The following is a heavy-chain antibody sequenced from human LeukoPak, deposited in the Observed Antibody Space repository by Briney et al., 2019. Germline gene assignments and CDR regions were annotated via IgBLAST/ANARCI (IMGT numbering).Heavy chain of an antibody. D-gene: IGHD3-3*01. J-gene: IGHJ4*02. CDR1: GFTFSSYG. CDR3: AKAEYYDFWSGLDY. Sequence: GGSLRLSCAASGFTFSSYGMHWVRQAPGKGLEWVAVISYDGSNKYYADSVKGRFTISRDNSKNTLYMQMNSLRAEDTAVYYCAKAEYYDFWSGLDYWGQGTLVTVSS. V-gene: IGHV3-30*18. CDR2: ISYDGSNK.